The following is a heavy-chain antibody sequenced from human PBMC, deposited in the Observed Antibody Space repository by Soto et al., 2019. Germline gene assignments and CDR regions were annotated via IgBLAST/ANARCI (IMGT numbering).Heavy chain of an antibody. CDR3: ARGLEYYDYVWGSYRQNWFDP. CDR2: ISSSSSYT. CDR1: GFTFSSYS. Sequence: PGGSLRLSCVASGFTFSSYSVNWVRQAPGKGLEWVSYISSSSSYTNYADSVKGRFTISRDNAKNSLYLQMNSLRAEDTAVYYCARGLEYYDYVWGSYRQNWFDPWGQGTRVTVSS. D-gene: IGHD3-16*02. J-gene: IGHJ5*02. V-gene: IGHV3-21*05.